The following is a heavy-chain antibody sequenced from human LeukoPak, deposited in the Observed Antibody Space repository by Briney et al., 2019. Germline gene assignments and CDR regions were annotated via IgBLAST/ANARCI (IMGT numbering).Heavy chain of an antibody. J-gene: IGHJ4*02. V-gene: IGHV4-39*01. CDR3: ARGYSYGYGDFDY. CDR2: IYYSGST. CDR1: GGSISSTRYY. D-gene: IGHD5-18*01. Sequence: SETLSLTCTVSGGSISSTRYYWGWIRQPPGKGLEWIGSIYYSGSTYYNPSLKSRVTMSVDRSKNQFSLKLSSVTAADTAVYYCARGYSYGYGDFDYWGQGTLVTVSS.